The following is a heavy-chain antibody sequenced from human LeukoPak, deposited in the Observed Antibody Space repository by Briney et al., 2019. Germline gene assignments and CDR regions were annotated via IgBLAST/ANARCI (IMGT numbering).Heavy chain of an antibody. CDR2: ISYDGRNK. CDR1: GFTFSNYG. D-gene: IGHD6-19*01. Sequence: GGSLRLSCAASGFTFSNYGIHWVRQAPGKGVEWVAFISYDGRNKYYADTVKGGFTISRDNSKTKLYLQMNRLRADDTAVYYCAKRAEAVAGYYGMDVWGQGTTVTVSS. V-gene: IGHV3-30*18. J-gene: IGHJ6*02. CDR3: AKRAEAVAGYYGMDV.